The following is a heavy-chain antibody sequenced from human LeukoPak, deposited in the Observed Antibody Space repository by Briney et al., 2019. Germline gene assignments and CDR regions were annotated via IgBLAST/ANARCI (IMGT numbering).Heavy chain of an antibody. V-gene: IGHV3-21*01. Sequence: PGGSLRLSCAASGFTFSSYGWNWVRQAPGKGLEWVSTISSGGHIYYEDSVKGRFTISRDNAKNSLYLQMNSLRAEDTAVYYCARDQDGGKYYYESSGYSHWGQGILVTVSS. D-gene: IGHD3-22*01. CDR2: ISSGGHI. J-gene: IGHJ4*02. CDR3: ARDQDGGKYYYESSGYSH. CDR1: GFTFSSYG.